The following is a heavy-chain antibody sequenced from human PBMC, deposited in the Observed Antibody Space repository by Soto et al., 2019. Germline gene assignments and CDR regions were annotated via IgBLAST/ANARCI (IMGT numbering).Heavy chain of an antibody. Sequence: SLSLSCAASGFTFSSYSMNWVRQAPGKGLEWVSYIRSSSSTIYYADSVKGRFTISRDNAKNSLYLQMNSLRAEDTAVYYCARDWHIAVAAFYYWGQGTRVTVSS. CDR3: ARDWHIAVAAFYY. CDR1: GFTFSSYS. V-gene: IGHV3-48*01. J-gene: IGHJ4*02. D-gene: IGHD6-19*01. CDR2: IRSSSSTI.